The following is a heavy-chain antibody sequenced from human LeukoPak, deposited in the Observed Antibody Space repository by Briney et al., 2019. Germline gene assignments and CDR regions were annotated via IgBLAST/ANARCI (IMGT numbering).Heavy chain of an antibody. CDR3: ARELHVERDDY. D-gene: IGHD1-1*01. Sequence: ASVKVSCKASGYTFTGYYMHWVRQAPGQGLEWMGWISANDGKIHYSERHQGRITMTTDTVTSTAYMELRSLRSDDTAVYYCARELHVERDDYWGQGTLVTVSS. CDR1: GYTFTGYY. CDR2: ISANDGKI. J-gene: IGHJ4*02. V-gene: IGHV1-18*04.